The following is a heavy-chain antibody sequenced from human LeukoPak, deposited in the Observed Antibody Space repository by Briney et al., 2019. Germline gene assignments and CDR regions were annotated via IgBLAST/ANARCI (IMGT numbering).Heavy chain of an antibody. V-gene: IGHV4-59*12. CDR2: MYYTGST. CDR3: ARSRHTAGTRNWRFDP. D-gene: IGHD1-1*01. J-gene: IGHJ5*02. CDR1: GGSINSYY. Sequence: SETLSLTCTVSGGSINSYYWSWIRQPPGKGLERIGSMYYTGSTDYNPSLKSRVTISVDASKNHFSLRLRSVTAADTAVYYCARSRHTAGTRNWRFDPWGQGTLVTVSS.